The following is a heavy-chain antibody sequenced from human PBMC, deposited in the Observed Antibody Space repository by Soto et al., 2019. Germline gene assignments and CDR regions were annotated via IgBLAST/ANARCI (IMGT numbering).Heavy chain of an antibody. Sequence: ASVKVSCKASGYTFTGYYMHWVRQAPGQGLEWMGWINPNSGGTNYAQKFQGWVTMTRDTSISTAYMELSGLRSDDTAVYYCARAAQIDCGGDYYSFQHWGQGTLVTVAS. CDR2: INPNSGGT. D-gene: IGHD2-21*02. V-gene: IGHV1-2*04. CDR1: GYTFTGYY. CDR3: ARAAQIDCGGDYYSFQH. J-gene: IGHJ1*01.